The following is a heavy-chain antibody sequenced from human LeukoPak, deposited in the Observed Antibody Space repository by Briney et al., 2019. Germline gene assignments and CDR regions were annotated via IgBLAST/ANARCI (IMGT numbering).Heavy chain of an antibody. V-gene: IGHV3-30*18. CDR3: AKGGGGRLIYYYYMDV. Sequence: GGSLRLSCAASGFTFSSYAMHWVRQAPGKGLEWVAVMSYDGGNEYYADYVKGRFTISRDNAKNSLCLQMNSLRAEDMALYYCAKGGGGRLIYYYYMDVWGKGTTVTVSS. CDR2: MSYDGGNE. D-gene: IGHD3-16*01. J-gene: IGHJ6*03. CDR1: GFTFSSYA.